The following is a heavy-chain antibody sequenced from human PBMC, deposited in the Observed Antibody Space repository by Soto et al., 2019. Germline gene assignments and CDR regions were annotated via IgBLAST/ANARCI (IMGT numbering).Heavy chain of an antibody. Sequence: EVQLLESGGGLVQPGGSLRLSCAASGFTFSSYAMRWVRQAPGKGLEWVSAISGSGDSTYYADSVKGRFTTSRDTSKNTRYLQMNSLRAEDTAVYYCARRGSGSYYDYWGQGTLVTVSS. CDR2: ISGSGDST. V-gene: IGHV3-23*01. CDR1: GFTFSSYA. CDR3: ARRGSGSYYDY. D-gene: IGHD1-26*01. J-gene: IGHJ4*02.